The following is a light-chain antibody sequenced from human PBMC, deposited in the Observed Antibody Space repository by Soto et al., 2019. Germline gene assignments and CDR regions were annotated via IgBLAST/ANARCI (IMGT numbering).Light chain of an antibody. CDR1: SSDIGYYNY. V-gene: IGLV2-14*03. J-gene: IGLJ3*02. CDR3: SSFTTSTTWL. CDR2: DVS. Sequence: QSALTQPASVSGSPGQSITISCTGTSSDIGYYNYVSWYQQHPGKAPKLMIYDVSYRPSGVSNRFSGSKSGNTASLTISGLQAEDEADYYCSSFTTSTTWLFGGGTQLTVL.